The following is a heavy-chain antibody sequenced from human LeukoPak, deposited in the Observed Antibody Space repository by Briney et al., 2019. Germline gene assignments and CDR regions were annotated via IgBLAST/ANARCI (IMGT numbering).Heavy chain of an antibody. CDR1: GYTFSSDG. D-gene: IGHD3-22*01. J-gene: IGHJ6*03. CDR2: INPTGDPT. V-gene: IGHV1-46*01. Sequence: GASVKVSCKASGYTFSSDGISWVRQAPGQGLEWVGIINPTGDPTTYAQKFQGRVTMTSDMSTSTVYMELSSLRSEDTAVYYCARSSGSYSSLFYMHVWGKGTTVTVSS. CDR3: ARSSGSYSSLFYMHV.